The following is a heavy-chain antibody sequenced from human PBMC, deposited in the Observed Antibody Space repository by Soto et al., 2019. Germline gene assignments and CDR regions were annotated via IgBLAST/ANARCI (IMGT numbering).Heavy chain of an antibody. CDR3: ARATLGSSSLGLDY. Sequence: PSGTLSPTCRFSGCSLSGYYWSWVPPPPGKGLEWIGYIYYSGSTYYNPSLKSRVTISVDTSKNQFSLKLSSVTAADTAVYYSARATLGSSSLGLDYWGQGTLVTVSS. J-gene: IGHJ4*02. D-gene: IGHD6-6*01. CDR2: IYYSGST. CDR1: GCSLSGYY. V-gene: IGHV4-59*06.